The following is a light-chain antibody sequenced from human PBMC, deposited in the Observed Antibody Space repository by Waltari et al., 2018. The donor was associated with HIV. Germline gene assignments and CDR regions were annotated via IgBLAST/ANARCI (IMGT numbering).Light chain of an antibody. J-gene: IGKJ4*01. CDR3: QQYYSTPLT. CDR1: QSVLFSSNNKNY. CDR2: LAS. V-gene: IGKV4-1*01. Sequence: DIVMTQSPDSLAVSLGERATINCKSRQSVLFSSNNKNYLAWYQQKPGQPPKLLLYLASTRESAVPDRFSGSGSGADFTLTISSLQAEDVAVYYCQQYYSTPLTFGGGTKVEIK.